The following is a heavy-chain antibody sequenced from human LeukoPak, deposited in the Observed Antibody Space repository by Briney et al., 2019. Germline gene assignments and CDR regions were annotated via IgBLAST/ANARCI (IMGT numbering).Heavy chain of an antibody. V-gene: IGHV1-8*01. CDR1: GYTFTSYD. J-gene: IGHJ3*02. CDR3: ARGKWGIDDAFDI. Sequence: ASVKVSSKASGYTFTSYDINWVRQATGQGLEWMGWMNPSSGNTGYAQKFQGRVTMTRNTSISTAYMELSSLRSEDTAVYYYARGKWGIDDAFDIWGQGTMVTVSS. D-gene: IGHD3-16*01. CDR2: MNPSSGNT.